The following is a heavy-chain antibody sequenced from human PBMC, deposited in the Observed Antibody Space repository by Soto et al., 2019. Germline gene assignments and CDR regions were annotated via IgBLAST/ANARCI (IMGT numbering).Heavy chain of an antibody. D-gene: IGHD2-2*01. V-gene: IGHV4-59*01. CDR2: IYYSGST. Sequence: SETLSLTCTVSGGSISSYYWSWIRQPPGKGLGWMGYIYYSGSTNYNPSLKSRVTISVDTSKNQFSLKLSSVTAADTAVYYCARAVGYCSSTSCYKRPVNWFDPWGQGTLVTVSS. CDR3: ARAVGYCSSTSCYKRPVNWFDP. CDR1: GGSISSYY. J-gene: IGHJ5*02.